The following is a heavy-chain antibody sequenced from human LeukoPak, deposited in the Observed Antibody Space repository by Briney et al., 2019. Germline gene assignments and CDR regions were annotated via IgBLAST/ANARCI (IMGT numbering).Heavy chain of an antibody. CDR2: IYYSGST. CDR1: GGSISSYY. J-gene: IGHJ4*02. CDR3: ARNLIPEQLVVNF. D-gene: IGHD6-13*01. Sequence: SETLSLTCTVSGGSISSYYWSWIRQPPGKGLEWIGYIYYSGSTNYSPSLKSRVTMSVDTSKNQFSLNLKSVTPEDTAVYYCARNLIPEQLVVNFWGQGTLVTVSS. V-gene: IGHV4-59*01.